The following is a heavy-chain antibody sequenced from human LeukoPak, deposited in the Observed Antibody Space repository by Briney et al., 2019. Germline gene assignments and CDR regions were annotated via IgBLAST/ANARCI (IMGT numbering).Heavy chain of an antibody. CDR3: ARSNWAAFDI. CDR1: GFTFSSYG. CDR2: IKQDGSEK. V-gene: IGHV3-7*01. D-gene: IGHD7-27*01. Sequence: GGPLRLPCAASGFTFSSYGLSGSRQAPGKGLEWVANIKQDGSEKYYVDSVKGRFTISRDNAKNSLYLQMNSLRAEDTAVFYCARSNWAAFDIWGQGTMVTVSS. J-gene: IGHJ3*02.